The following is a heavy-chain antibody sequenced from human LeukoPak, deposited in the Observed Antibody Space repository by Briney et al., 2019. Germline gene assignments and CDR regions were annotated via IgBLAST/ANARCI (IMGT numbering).Heavy chain of an antibody. Sequence: SGGSLRLSCAASGFTFSSYEMNWVRQAPGKGLEWVSYISSSGSTIYYADSVKGRFTISRDNAKNSLYLQMNSLRAEDTAVYYCARDGIDLLALDYWGQGTLVTVSS. V-gene: IGHV3-48*03. D-gene: IGHD3-3*02. CDR2: ISSSGSTI. J-gene: IGHJ4*02. CDR3: ARDGIDLLALDY. CDR1: GFTFSSYE.